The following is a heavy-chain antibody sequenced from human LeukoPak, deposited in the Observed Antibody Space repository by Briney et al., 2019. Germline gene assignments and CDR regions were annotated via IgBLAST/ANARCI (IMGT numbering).Heavy chain of an antibody. D-gene: IGHD5-18*01. CDR1: GFTFSTYS. CDR2: ISTGSSTI. Sequence: GGSLRLSCAASGFTFSTYSMNWVRQAPGKGLEWVSFISTGSSTIYYADSVKGRFTISRDNAKNSLYLQMSSLRDEDTAVYYCARVAEVQLWLRSAFDYWGQGTLVTVSS. CDR3: ARVAEVQLWLRSAFDY. V-gene: IGHV3-48*02. J-gene: IGHJ4*02.